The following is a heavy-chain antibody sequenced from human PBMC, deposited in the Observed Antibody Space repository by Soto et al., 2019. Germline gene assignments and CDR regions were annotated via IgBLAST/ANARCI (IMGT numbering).Heavy chain of an antibody. CDR2: INHSGST. J-gene: IGHJ5*02. V-gene: IGHV4-34*01. CDR3: ARGRSDVLAS. D-gene: IGHD3-16*01. CDR1: GGSFSGYY. Sequence: KPSETLSLTCAVYGGSFSGYYWSWIRQPPGKGLEWIGEINHSGSTNYNPSLKSRVTISVDTSKNQFSLKLSSVTAADTAVYYCARGRSDVLASWGQGTLVTVSS.